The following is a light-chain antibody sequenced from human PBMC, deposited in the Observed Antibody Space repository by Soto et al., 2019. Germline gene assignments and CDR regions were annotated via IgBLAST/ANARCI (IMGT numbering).Light chain of an antibody. Sequence: EIVMTQSPATLSVSPGEGATLSCKASQNVYNNLAWYQQRPGQPPRLLIYDASTRATGISARFSGSGYGTEFTLTISSLQSEDFAFYFCQQCRNWPLTFGGGTNVEIK. J-gene: IGKJ4*01. V-gene: IGKV3-15*01. CDR1: QNVYNN. CDR2: DAS. CDR3: QQCRNWPLT.